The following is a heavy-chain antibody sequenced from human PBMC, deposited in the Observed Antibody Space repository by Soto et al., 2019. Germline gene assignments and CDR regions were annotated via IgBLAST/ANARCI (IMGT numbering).Heavy chain of an antibody. D-gene: IGHD3-22*01. V-gene: IGHV3-33*01. Sequence: QVQLVESGGGVAQPGGSLRLSCAASGFTFSRYGMHWVRQAPGKGLEWVAVIWTDGSYEYYADSVMGRFTISRDNSKNTLYLQMNSLRAEDTAVYHCARAGHDSSGYYYGGLDYWGPGTLVTVSS. CDR3: ARAGHDSSGYYYGGLDY. CDR1: GFTFSRYG. CDR2: IWTDGSYE. J-gene: IGHJ4*02.